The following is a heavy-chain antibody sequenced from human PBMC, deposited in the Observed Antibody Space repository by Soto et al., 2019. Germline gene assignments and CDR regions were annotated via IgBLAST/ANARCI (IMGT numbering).Heavy chain of an antibody. J-gene: IGHJ3*02. CDR1: GYTFSSYG. Sequence: QGQLVQSGPEVKKPGASVKVSCKASGYTFSSYGISWVRQAPGQGLEWMGWISGYNGNTNYAQKFQGRVTMTTDTSTSTAYMELRSLRSDDTAVYYCGREGQWLAESPGEVFDIWGLGTMVTVSS. V-gene: IGHV1-18*04. CDR3: GREGQWLAESPGEVFDI. CDR2: ISGYNGNT. D-gene: IGHD6-19*01.